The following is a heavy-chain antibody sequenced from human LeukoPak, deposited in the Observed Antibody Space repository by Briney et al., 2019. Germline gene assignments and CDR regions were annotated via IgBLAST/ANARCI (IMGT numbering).Heavy chain of an antibody. CDR3: AKNGVGAVDY. CDR2: ISGSGGST. CDR1: GFTFSSYA. J-gene: IGHJ4*02. D-gene: IGHD1-26*01. Sequence: PGASLRLSCAASGFTFSSYAMSWVRQAPGKGLEWVSAISGSGGSTYYADSVKGRSTISRDNSKNTLYLQMNSLRAEDTAVYYCAKNGVGAVDYWGQGTLVTVSS. V-gene: IGHV3-23*01.